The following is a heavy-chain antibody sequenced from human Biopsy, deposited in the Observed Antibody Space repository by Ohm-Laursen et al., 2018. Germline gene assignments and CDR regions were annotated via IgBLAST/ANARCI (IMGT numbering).Heavy chain of an antibody. Sequence: TLSLTCTVSGVSINTGDYYWTWIRQHPGTGPEWIGYIHYSGNALYNPSLKSRLTISVDTSRNQFSLKLTSVTAADTALYYCTRAGGGKIYGLWGQGTLVTVSS. J-gene: IGHJ4*02. V-gene: IGHV4-31*03. CDR3: TRAGGGKIYGL. D-gene: IGHD3-16*01. CDR1: GVSINTGDYY. CDR2: IHYSGNA.